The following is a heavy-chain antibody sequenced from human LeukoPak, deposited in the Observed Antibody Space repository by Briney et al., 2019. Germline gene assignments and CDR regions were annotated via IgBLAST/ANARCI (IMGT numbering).Heavy chain of an antibody. V-gene: IGHV3-48*01. CDR3: ARDLTSAYWTPGGYYYYMDV. CDR2: ITSDSAFM. Sequence: GGSLRLSCAASGFNLKTYSINWVRQAPGKGLEWISYITSDSAFMYYADSVKGRFTISRDNAKNSVYLQMYSLRVEDTAVYYCARDLTSAYWTPGGYYYYMDVWGKGTTVTVSS. D-gene: IGHD3-16*01. J-gene: IGHJ6*03. CDR1: GFNLKTYS.